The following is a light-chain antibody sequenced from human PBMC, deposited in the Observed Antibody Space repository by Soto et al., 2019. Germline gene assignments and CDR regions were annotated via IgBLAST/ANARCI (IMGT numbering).Light chain of an antibody. CDR2: DVN. J-gene: IGLJ3*02. V-gene: IGLV2-14*03. Sequence: QSVLTQPASVCGSPGQWSTISCTGTSSDVGAYNYVSWCQHHPGKDPNVIIYDVNNRPSGVSNRISGSKSGNTASLTISGLQAEGEADYYCSSYTIGNAWVFGGGTKVTVL. CDR1: SSDVGAYNY. CDR3: SSYTIGNAWV.